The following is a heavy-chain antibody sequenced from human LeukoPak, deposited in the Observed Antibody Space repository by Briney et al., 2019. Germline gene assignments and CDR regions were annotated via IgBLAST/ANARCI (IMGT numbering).Heavy chain of an antibody. J-gene: IGHJ4*02. CDR3: ARDRDALRLGELSSFFDY. CDR2: IYYSGST. Sequence: PSETLSLTCTVSGGSISSSSYYWGWIRQPPGKGVEWIGSIYYSGSTYYNPSLKSRVTISVDTSKNQFSLKLSSVTAADTAVYYCARDRDALRLGELSSFFDYWGQGTLVTVSS. D-gene: IGHD3-16*02. CDR1: GGSISSSSYY. V-gene: IGHV4-39*07.